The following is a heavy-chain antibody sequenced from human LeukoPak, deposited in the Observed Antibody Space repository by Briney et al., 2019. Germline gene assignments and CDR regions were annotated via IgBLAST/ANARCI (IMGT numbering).Heavy chain of an antibody. CDR2: ITGTGGRGGI. CDR3: AKGDRGHCTGVKCYPFDY. V-gene: IGHV3-23*01. CDR1: GFTYANYA. J-gene: IGHJ4*02. D-gene: IGHD2-8*02. Sequence: PGGSLRLSCVASGFTYANYAMNWVRQDPGKRLEWVASITGTGGRGGIYYADSVKGRFTISRDNSKNTLFLQMSSLRAEDTAVYHCAKGDRGHCTGVKCYPFDYWGQGTVVTVSS.